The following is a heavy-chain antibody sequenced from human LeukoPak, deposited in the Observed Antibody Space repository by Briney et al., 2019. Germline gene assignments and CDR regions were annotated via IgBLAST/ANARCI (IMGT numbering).Heavy chain of an antibody. V-gene: IGHV4-31*03. D-gene: IGHD6-6*01. J-gene: IGHJ6*03. Sequence: PSQTLSLTCTVSGGSISSGGYYWSWIRQHPGKGLEWIGYIYYSGSTYYNPSLKSRVTISVDTSKNQFSLKLSSVTAADTAVYYCASVWAPRMKYSSSRRPAEYYYYYMDVWGKGTTVTVSS. CDR1: GGSISSGGYY. CDR2: IYYSGST. CDR3: ASVWAPRMKYSSSRRPAEYYYYYMDV.